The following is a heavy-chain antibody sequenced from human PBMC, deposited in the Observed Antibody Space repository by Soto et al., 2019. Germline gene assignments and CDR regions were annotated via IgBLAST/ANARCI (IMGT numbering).Heavy chain of an antibody. CDR2: ISYDGSNK. Sequence: HPGGSLRLSCAASGFTFSSYAMHWVRQAPGKGLEWVAVISYDGSNKYYADSVKGRFTISRDNSKNTLYLQMNSLRAEDTAVYYCARPASFDWLNWWFDPWGQGTLVTVSS. CDR1: GFTFSSYA. V-gene: IGHV3-30-3*01. D-gene: IGHD3-9*01. J-gene: IGHJ5*02. CDR3: ARPASFDWLNWWFDP.